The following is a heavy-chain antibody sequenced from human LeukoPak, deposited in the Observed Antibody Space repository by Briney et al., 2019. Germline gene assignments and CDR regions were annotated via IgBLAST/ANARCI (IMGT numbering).Heavy chain of an antibody. J-gene: IGHJ6*03. V-gene: IGHV3-9*01. D-gene: IGHD5-12*01. CDR3: AKDSSGYDQGTIFYYYYYMDV. Sequence: PGRSLRLSCAASGFTFDDYAMHWVRQAPGKGLEWVSGISWNSGSIGYADSVKGRFTISRDNSKNTVYLEMFSLIAEDTAMYYCAKDSSGYDQGTIFYYYYYMDVWGKGTTVTVSS. CDR1: GFTFDDYA. CDR2: ISWNSGSI.